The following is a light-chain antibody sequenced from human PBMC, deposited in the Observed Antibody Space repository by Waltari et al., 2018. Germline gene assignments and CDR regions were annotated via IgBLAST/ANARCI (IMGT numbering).Light chain of an antibody. CDR3: SSYTSSSMGVV. Sequence: QSALTQPAPVSGSPGQSITISCTGPRSDVGGYHYVSWYQQHPGKAPKLMIYDVSKRPSGVSNRFSGSKSGNTASLTISGLQAEDEADYYCSSYTSSSMGVVFGGGTKLTVL. J-gene: IGLJ2*01. CDR2: DVS. V-gene: IGLV2-14*01. CDR1: RSDVGGYHY.